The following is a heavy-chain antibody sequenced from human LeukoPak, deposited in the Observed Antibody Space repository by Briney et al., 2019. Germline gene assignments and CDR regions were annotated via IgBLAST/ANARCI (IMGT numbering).Heavy chain of an antibody. CDR3: ANFLLWFGGTY. V-gene: IGHV1-46*01. CDR2: INPSGGST. D-gene: IGHD3-10*01. CDR1: GYTFTSYY. Sequence: ASVKVSCKASGYTFTSYYMHWVRQAPGQGLEWMGIINPSGGSTSYAQKFQGRVTMTRDMSTSTVYMELSSLRSEDTAVYYCANFLLWFGGTYWGQGTLVTVSS. J-gene: IGHJ4*02.